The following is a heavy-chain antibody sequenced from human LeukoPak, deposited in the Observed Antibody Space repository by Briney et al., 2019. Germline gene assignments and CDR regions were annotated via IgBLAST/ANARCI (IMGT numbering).Heavy chain of an antibody. J-gene: IGHJ4*02. D-gene: IGHD3-10*01. Sequence: GGSLRLSCAASGFTFSSYGMHWVRQAPGKGLEWVAVISYDGSNKYYADSVKGRFTISRDNSKNTLYLQMNSLRAEDTAVYYCAKDGYYGQGYFDYWGQGTVVTVSS. V-gene: IGHV3-30*18. CDR3: AKDGYYGQGYFDY. CDR2: ISYDGSNK. CDR1: GFTFSSYG.